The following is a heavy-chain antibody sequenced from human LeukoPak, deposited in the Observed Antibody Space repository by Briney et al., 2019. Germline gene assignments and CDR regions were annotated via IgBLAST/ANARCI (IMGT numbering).Heavy chain of an antibody. J-gene: IGHJ5*02. CDR3: ARRRAGLDWFDP. D-gene: IGHD6-19*01. CDR2: IHCDGRT. V-gene: IGHV4-39*01. CDR1: GDSFSNTNYY. Sequence: SETLSLTCTVSGDSFSNTNYYWDWIRQPPGKGLEWIGAIHCDGRTYYNPSLKSRVTISGDTSENQFSLKLSSVTAADTAIYYCARRRAGLDWFDPWGQGTLVAVSS.